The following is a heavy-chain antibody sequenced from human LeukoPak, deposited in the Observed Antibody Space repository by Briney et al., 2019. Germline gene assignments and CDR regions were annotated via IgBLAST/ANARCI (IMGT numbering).Heavy chain of an antibody. V-gene: IGHV4-59*01. D-gene: IGHD5-18*01. CDR3: ARRGYSYGFDY. Sequence: SETLSLTCTVSGGSISSYYWSWIRQPPGKGLEWIGYIYYSGSTNYNPSLKSRVTISVDTSKNQFSLKLSSVTAADTAVYYCARRGYSYGFDYWGQGTLVTVSS. J-gene: IGHJ4*02. CDR1: GGSISSYY. CDR2: IYYSGST.